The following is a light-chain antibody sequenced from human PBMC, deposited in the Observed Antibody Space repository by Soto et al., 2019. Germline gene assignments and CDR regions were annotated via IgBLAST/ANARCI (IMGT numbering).Light chain of an antibody. V-gene: IGLV6-57*01. J-gene: IGLJ2*01. CDR1: SGSIASNY. Sequence: NFMLTQPHSVSESPGKTVTISCTRSSGSIASNYVQWYQQRPGRSPTTVIYEDNQRPSGVPDRFSGSIDSSSNSASLTISGLKTDDEADYYCQSYDSSNPVVFGGGTKLTVL. CDR3: QSYDSSNPVV. CDR2: EDN.